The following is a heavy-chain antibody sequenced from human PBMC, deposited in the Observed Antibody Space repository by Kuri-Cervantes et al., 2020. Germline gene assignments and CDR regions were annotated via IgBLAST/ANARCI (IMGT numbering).Heavy chain of an antibody. Sequence: LSLTCAASGFTFNNHWMHWVRQAPGKGLVWVSRISGDGITTTYADSVKGRFTISRDNAKNTLYLQMNSLRAEDMAVYYCARAPGYYNALDVWGQGTMVTVSS. CDR3: ARAPGYYNALDV. CDR2: ISGDGITT. V-gene: IGHV3-74*01. CDR1: GFTFNNHW. D-gene: IGHD3-10*01. J-gene: IGHJ6*02.